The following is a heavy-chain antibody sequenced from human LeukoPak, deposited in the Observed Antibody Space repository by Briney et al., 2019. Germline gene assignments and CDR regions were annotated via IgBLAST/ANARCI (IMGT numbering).Heavy chain of an antibody. V-gene: IGHV4-30-2*01. CDR1: GGSISSGDYY. CDR2: IQHSGDT. Sequence: SQTLSLTCTVSGGSISSGDYYWSWIRQPPGKGLEWIGYIQHSGDTYQNPSLKSRVTVSSDRSKNQFYLKLSSVTAADTAVYYCARLIAADPQLDSWGQGTLVTVSS. CDR3: ARLIAADPQLDS. D-gene: IGHD6-13*01. J-gene: IGHJ4*02.